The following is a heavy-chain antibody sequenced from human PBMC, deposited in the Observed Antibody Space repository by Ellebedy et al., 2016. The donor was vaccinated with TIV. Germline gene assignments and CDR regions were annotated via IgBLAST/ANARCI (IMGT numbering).Heavy chain of an antibody. CDR3: GRAREPGYFAYYSYGMDV. Sequence: YYMNSVKGRFPVARDNAKKSLYLQMNSLRGDDTAVYYCGRAREPGYFAYYSYGMDVWGQGTTVTVSS. J-gene: IGHJ6*02. V-gene: IGHV3-11*01. D-gene: IGHD3-9*01.